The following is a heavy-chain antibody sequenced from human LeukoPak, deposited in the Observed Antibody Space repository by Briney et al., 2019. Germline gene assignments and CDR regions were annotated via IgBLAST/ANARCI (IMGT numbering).Heavy chain of an antibody. D-gene: IGHD6-13*01. CDR2: IYYSGST. J-gene: IGHJ6*03. CDR3: ARGLYIAAGVDYYMDV. Sequence: PSETLSLTCTVSGGSISSYYWSWIRQPPGKGLEWIGYIYYSGSTNYNPSLKSRVTISVDTSKNQFSLKLSSVTAADTAVYYCARGLYIAAGVDYYMDVWGKGTTVTVSS. V-gene: IGHV4-59*01. CDR1: GGSISSYY.